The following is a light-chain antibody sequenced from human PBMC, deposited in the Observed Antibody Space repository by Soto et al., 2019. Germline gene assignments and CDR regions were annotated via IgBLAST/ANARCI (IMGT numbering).Light chain of an antibody. V-gene: IGKV1-16*02. J-gene: IGKJ5*01. CDR1: QGMSNY. CDR3: QHYNTYPIT. Sequence: DIQMTQSPSSLSACVGDRVTITWRASQGMSNYVAWFQQKPGKAPKSLIYAASSLRSGVPSKFTGSGSGTDFTLTISNLQPEDSATYYCQHYNTYPITFGQGTRLEI. CDR2: AAS.